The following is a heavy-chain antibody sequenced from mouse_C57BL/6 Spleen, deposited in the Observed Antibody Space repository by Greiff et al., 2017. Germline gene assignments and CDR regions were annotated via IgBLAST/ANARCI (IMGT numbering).Heavy chain of an antibody. CDR3: ARSWGYDAFDY. V-gene: IGHV5-16*01. CDR1: GFTFSDYY. D-gene: IGHD2-2*01. CDR2: INYDGSST. Sequence: EVQVVESEGGLVQPGSSMKLSCTASGFTFSDYYMAWVRQVPEKGLEWVANINYDGSSTYYLDSLKSRFIISRDNAKNILYLQMSSLKSEDTATYYCARSWGYDAFDYWGQGTTLTVSS. J-gene: IGHJ2*01.